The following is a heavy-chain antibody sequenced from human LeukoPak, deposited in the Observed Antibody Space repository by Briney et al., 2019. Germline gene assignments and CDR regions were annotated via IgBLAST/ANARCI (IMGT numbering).Heavy chain of an antibody. D-gene: IGHD3-22*01. CDR3: ARDYYDSSGYYYGPWGYYFDY. V-gene: IGHV6-1*01. CDR2: TYYRSKWYN. Sequence: SQTLSLTCAISGDSFSSNSAAWNWIRQSPPRGLEWLGRTYYRSKWYNDYAVSVKSRITINPDTSKNQFSLQLNSVTPEDTAVYYCARDYYDSSGYYYGPWGYYFDYWGQGTLVTVSS. CDR1: GDSFSSNSAA. J-gene: IGHJ4*02.